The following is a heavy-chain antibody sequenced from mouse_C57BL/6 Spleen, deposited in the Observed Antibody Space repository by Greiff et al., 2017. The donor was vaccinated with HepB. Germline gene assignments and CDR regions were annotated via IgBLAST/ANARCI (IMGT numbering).Heavy chain of an antibody. CDR3: AREGVYDGYPDY. V-gene: IGHV1-76*01. Sequence: VQLQQSGAELVRPGASVKLSCKASGYTFTDYYINWVKQRPGQGLEWIARIYPGSGNTYYNEKFKGKATLTAEKSSSTAYMQLSSLTSEDSAVYFCAREGVYDGYPDYWGQGTTLTVSS. CDR2: IYPGSGNT. D-gene: IGHD2-3*01. CDR1: GYTFTDYY. J-gene: IGHJ2*01.